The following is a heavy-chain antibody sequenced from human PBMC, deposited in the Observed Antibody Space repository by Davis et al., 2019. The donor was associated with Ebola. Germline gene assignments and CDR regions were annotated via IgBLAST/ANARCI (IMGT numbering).Heavy chain of an antibody. J-gene: IGHJ4*02. CDR2: IYYSGST. D-gene: IGHD3-22*01. V-gene: IGHV4-59*12. Sequence: SETLSLTCTVSGGSISSYYWSWIRQPPGKGLEWIGYIYYSGSTNYNPSLKSRVTISVDTSKNQFSLKLSSVTAADTAVYYCARGAYYYDSSGYYLLYYFDYWGQGTLVTVSS. CDR3: ARGAYYYDSSGYYLLYYFDY. CDR1: GGSISSYY.